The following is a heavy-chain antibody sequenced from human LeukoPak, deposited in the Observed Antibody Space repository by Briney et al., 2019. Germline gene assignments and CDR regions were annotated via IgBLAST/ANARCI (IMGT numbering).Heavy chain of an antibody. CDR2: IYYSGST. CDR1: GGSISSYY. J-gene: IGHJ4*02. Sequence: PSETLSLTCTVSGGSISSYYWSWIRQPPGKGLEWIGYIYYSGSTNYNPSLKSRVTISVDTSKNQFSLKLSSVTAADTAVYYCARHSSGWYGLFDYWGQGTLVTVSS. V-gene: IGHV4-59*08. D-gene: IGHD6-19*01. CDR3: ARHSSGWYGLFDY.